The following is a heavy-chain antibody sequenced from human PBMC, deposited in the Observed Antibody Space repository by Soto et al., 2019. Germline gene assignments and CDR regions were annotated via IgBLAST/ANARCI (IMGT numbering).Heavy chain of an antibody. D-gene: IGHD2-21*02. Sequence: ASVKVSCKTSCYTFTNFGVTLVRQAPGQGLEWMGWINPFNGNTNSTQKFQGRVTMTADTSTSTAYLELRSLRSDDTAVYYCARDYCGSYNCYSKNWLDPWGQGTLVTVSS. V-gene: IGHV1-18*04. CDR3: ARDYCGSYNCYSKNWLDP. CDR1: CYTFTNFG. J-gene: IGHJ5*02. CDR2: INPFNGNT.